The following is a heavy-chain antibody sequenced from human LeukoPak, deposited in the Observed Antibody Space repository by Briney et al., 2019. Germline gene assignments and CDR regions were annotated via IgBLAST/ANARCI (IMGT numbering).Heavy chain of an antibody. CDR3: AKTAVVITFRFDD. CDR2: INGGGSNT. J-gene: IGHJ4*02. CDR1: GFAFNTYV. D-gene: IGHD4/OR15-4a*01. Sequence: GGSLRLSCVASGFAFNTYVMSWVRQAPGKGLEWVAAINGGGSNTYYADSVKGRFTISRDNSKNMVYLQMNSLRVDDTAVYYCAKTAVVITFRFDDWGQGALVTVSS. V-gene: IGHV3-23*01.